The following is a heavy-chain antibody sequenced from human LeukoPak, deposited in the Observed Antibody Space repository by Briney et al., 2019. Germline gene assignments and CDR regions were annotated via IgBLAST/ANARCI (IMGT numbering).Heavy chain of an antibody. CDR1: GGSISSYY. J-gene: IGHJ2*01. CDR3: ATTPKVSLGYCSGGSCYLGRYFDL. D-gene: IGHD2-15*01. V-gene: IGHV4-39*01. Sequence: NTSETLSLTCTVSGGSISSYYWGWIRQPPGKGLEWIGSIYYSGSTYYNPSLKSRVTISVDTSKNQFSLKLSSVTAADTAVYYCATTPKVSLGYCSGGSCYLGRYFDLWAVAPWSLSPQ. CDR2: IYYSGST.